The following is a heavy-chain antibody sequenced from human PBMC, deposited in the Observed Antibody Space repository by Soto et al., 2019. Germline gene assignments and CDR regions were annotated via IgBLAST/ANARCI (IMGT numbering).Heavy chain of an antibody. Sequence: ASVKVSFKASGYTFTAYGIIWVRQAPGQHLEWLGWISARNGDTKYAQGFQGRVTLTTDTSTTTTYMELMNLRSDDTAVYFCARVQVLPNPAADFWGQGTLVTVSS. D-gene: IGHD2-21*01. V-gene: IGHV1-18*04. CDR1: GYTFTAYG. J-gene: IGHJ4*02. CDR3: ARVQVLPNPAADF. CDR2: ISARNGDT.